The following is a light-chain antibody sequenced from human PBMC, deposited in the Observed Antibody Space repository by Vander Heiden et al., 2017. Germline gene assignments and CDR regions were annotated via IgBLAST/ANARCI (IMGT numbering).Light chain of an antibody. Sequence: DIQMTQSPSSLSASVGDRVTITCRASQSISSYLNWYQQKPGKAPKLLIYAASSLQSGVPSRFSGSGSGTDFTLTISSLQPEDFATYYCQQRDSTLFTFGQWTKLDIK. CDR2: AAS. CDR3: QQRDSTLFT. CDR1: QSISSY. J-gene: IGKJ2*01. V-gene: IGKV1-39*01.